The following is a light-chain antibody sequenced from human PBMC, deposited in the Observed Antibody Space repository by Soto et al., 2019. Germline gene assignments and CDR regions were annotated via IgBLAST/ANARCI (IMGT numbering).Light chain of an antibody. CDR3: SSYTSSSTSYV. J-gene: IGLJ1*01. V-gene: IGLV2-14*01. CDR1: SSDVGGYNY. CDR2: DVS. Sequence: QSAPTQPASVSGSPGHSITDSCTGTSSDVGGYNYVSWYQQHPGKAPKLMIYDVSNRPSGVSNRFSGSKSGNTASLTISGLQAEDEADYYCSSYTSSSTSYVFGTETKLTVL.